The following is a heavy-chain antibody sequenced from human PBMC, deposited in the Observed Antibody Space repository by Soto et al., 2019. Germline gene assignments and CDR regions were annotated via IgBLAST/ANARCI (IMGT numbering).Heavy chain of an antibody. V-gene: IGHV3-73*01. J-gene: IGHJ3*02. D-gene: IGHD3-16*02. CDR1: GFTVSGSA. Sequence: EVQLVESGGGLVQPGGSLKLSCAASGFTVSGSAVHWVRQASGKGLEWDGRIGSKTNSYATAYAASVKGRFTISRDDSKNTAYLQMNSLKTEETPVYYLSCHLGELSFPRAFDIWGQGTMVTVSS. CDR2: IGSKTNSYAT. CDR3: SCHLGELSFPRAFDI.